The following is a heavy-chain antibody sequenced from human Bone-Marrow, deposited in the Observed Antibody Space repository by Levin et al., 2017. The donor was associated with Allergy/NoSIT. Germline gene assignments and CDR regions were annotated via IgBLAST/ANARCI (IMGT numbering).Heavy chain of an antibody. J-gene: IGHJ6*03. CDR1: GFTFSSYE. CDR2: ISSSGSTI. D-gene: IGHD2-2*01. Sequence: GGSLRLSCAASGFTFSSYEMNWVRQAPGKGLEWVSYISSSGSTIYYADSVKGRFTISRDNAKNSLYLQMNSLRAEDTAVYYCAGGYCSSASCYPYYYDYMDGWGKGTTVTVSS. V-gene: IGHV3-48*03. CDR3: AGGYCSSASCYPYYYDYMDG.